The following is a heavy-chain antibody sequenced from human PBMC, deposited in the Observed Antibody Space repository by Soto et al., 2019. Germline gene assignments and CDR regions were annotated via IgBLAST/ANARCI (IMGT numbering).Heavy chain of an antibody. J-gene: IGHJ6*03. CDR1: GFTFSDYY. V-gene: IGHV3-64*01. Sequence: SLRLSCAASGFTFSDYYMSWIRQAPGKGLEYVSGISSNGVGTYYANSVQGRFTISRDNSKNTVYLQMGSLRPEDMAVYYCARRARPDFYYMDVWGKGTTVTVSS. D-gene: IGHD6-6*01. CDR3: ARRARPDFYYMDV. CDR2: ISSNGVGT.